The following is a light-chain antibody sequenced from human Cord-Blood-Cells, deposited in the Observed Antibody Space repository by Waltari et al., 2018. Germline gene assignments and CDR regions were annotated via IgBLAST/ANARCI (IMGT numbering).Light chain of an antibody. CDR3: SSYTSSSTPWV. V-gene: IGLV2-14*03. CDR2: DVS. Sequence: QSALTQPASVSGSPGQSITIPCTGTSSDVGGYNSVSWYQQHPGKAPKLMIYDVSNRPSGVSNRFSGSKSGNTASLTISGLQAEDEADYYCSSYTSSSTPWVFGGGTKLTVL. J-gene: IGLJ3*02. CDR1: SSDVGGYNS.